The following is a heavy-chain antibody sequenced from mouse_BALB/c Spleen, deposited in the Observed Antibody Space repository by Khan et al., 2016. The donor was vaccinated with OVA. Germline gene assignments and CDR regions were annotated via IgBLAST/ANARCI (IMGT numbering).Heavy chain of an antibody. CDR1: GYTFSSYW. J-gene: IGHJ4*01. V-gene: IGHV1-9*01. D-gene: IGHD2-10*02. Sequence: QVQLQQSGAELMKPGASVKISCKATGYTFSSYWIEWVKQRPGHGLEWIGEILPGSGSTNYNEKFKGKATVTADTSSNTAYMQLSSLTSEDSAGYYCARDQYGNSAMDYWGQGTSGTVSS. CDR3: ARDQYGNSAMDY. CDR2: ILPGSGST.